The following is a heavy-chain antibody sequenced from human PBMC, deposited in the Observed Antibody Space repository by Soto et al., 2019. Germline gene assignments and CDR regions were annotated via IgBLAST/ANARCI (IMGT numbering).Heavy chain of an antibody. CDR3: AREYYYMDV. CDR1: GGSISSYY. V-gene: IGHV4-59*01. Sequence: PSETLSLTCTVSGGSISSYYWSWIQQPPGKGLEWIGYIYYSGSTNYNPSLKSRVTISVDTSKNQFSLKLSSVTAADTAVYYCAREYYYMDVWGKGTTVTVSS. J-gene: IGHJ6*03. CDR2: IYYSGST.